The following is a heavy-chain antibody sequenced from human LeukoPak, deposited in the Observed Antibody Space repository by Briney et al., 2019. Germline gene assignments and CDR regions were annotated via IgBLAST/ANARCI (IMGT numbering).Heavy chain of an antibody. CDR1: GFTFSSYS. V-gene: IGHV3-21*04. CDR2: ISSSSSYI. J-gene: IGHJ5*02. CDR3: ARDPTYYGGNSGWFDP. D-gene: IGHD4-23*01. Sequence: GGSLRLSCAASGFTFSSYSMNWVRQAPGKGLEWVSSISSSSSYIYYADSVKGRFTISRDNAKNSLYLQMNSLRAEDTAVYYCARDPTYYGGNSGWFDPWGQGTLVTVSS.